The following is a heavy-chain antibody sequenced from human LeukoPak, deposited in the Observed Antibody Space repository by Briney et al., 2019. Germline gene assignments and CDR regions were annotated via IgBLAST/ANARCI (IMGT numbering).Heavy chain of an antibody. CDR3: VREVYGSSYFDY. J-gene: IGHJ4*02. CDR1: GFTFNTYW. V-gene: IGHV3-74*01. Sequence: GGSLRLSCAAVGFTFNTYWMHWVRQVPGNGLVWVSRINNVGSSTSYADSVRGRFTISRDNAKNTLFLQMNSLRAEDAAVYYCVREVYGSSYFDYWGQGTLVTVSS. D-gene: IGHD1-26*01. CDR2: INNVGSST.